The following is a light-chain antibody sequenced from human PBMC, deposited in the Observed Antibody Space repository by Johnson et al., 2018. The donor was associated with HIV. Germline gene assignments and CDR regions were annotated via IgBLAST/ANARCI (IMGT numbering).Light chain of an antibody. CDR1: NSNIGNNY. V-gene: IGLV1-51*02. J-gene: IGLJ1*01. Sequence: QSVLTQPPSVSAAPGQKVTISCSGSNSNIGNNYVSWYQQLPGTAPKLLIYENNKRPSGIPDRFSGSKSGTSATLAITGLQPGDEADYYCGTWDSSLSAEVFGTGTKVTVL. CDR3: GTWDSSLSAEV. CDR2: ENN.